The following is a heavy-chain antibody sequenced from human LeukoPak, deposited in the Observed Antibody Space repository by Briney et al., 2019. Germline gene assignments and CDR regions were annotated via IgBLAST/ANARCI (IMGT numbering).Heavy chain of an antibody. CDR2: IYTSGSI. D-gene: IGHD5-24*01. CDR3: ASEDGYNWVRAFDI. Sequence: PSETLSLTCTVSGGSISSGSYYWSWIRQPAGEGLEWIGRIYTSGSINYNPSLKSRVTISVDTSKNQFSLKLSSVTAADTAVYYCASEDGYNWVRAFDIWGQGTMVTVSS. V-gene: IGHV4-61*02. CDR1: GGSISSGSYY. J-gene: IGHJ3*02.